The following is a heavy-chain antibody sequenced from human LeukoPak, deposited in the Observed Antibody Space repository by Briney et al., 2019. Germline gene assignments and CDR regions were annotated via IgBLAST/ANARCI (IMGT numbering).Heavy chain of an antibody. CDR3: AKVGYDSSGYGWFDP. CDR2: ISWNSGSI. V-gene: IGHV3-9*01. D-gene: IGHD3-22*01. Sequence: GGSLRLSCAASGFTFDDYAMHWVRQAPGKGLEWVSGISWNSGSIGYADSVKGRFTISRDNAKNSLYLQMNSLRAEDTALYYCAKVGYDSSGYGWFDPWDQGTLVTVSS. J-gene: IGHJ5*02. CDR1: GFTFDDYA.